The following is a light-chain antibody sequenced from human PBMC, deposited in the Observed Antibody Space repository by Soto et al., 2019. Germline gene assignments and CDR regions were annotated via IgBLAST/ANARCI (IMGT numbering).Light chain of an antibody. J-gene: IGKJ1*01. CDR1: QSISSW. Sequence: DIQMTQSPSTLSASVGDRVTITCRASQSISSWLAWYQQKPGKAPNLLIYKASSLQSGVPSRFSGSGSGTEFTLTISSLQLDDCGTYYCQQYNDKWTFGQGTKVEIK. CDR3: QQYNDKWT. CDR2: KAS. V-gene: IGKV1-5*03.